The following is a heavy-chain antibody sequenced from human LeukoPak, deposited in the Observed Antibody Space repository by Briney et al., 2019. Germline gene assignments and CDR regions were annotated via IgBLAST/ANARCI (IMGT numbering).Heavy chain of an antibody. J-gene: IGHJ6*03. D-gene: IGHD3-3*01. CDR1: GYTFTSYG. CDR3: ARAGYYDFWSGYYRPDYYYYMDV. V-gene: IGHV1-18*01. Sequence: GASVKVSCKASGYTFTSYGISWVRQAPGQGLEWMGWISAYNGNTNYAQKLQGRVTMTTDTSTSTAYMELRSLRSDDTAVYYCARAGYYDFWSGYYRPDYYYYMDVWGKGTTVTVSS. CDR2: ISAYNGNT.